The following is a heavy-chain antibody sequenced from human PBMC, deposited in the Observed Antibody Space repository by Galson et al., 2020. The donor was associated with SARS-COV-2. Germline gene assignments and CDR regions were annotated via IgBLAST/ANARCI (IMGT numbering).Heavy chain of an antibody. J-gene: IGHJ6*02. CDR2: IWYEGCNI. CDR1: AFTYRRYR. Sequence: GGSLRLSCAASAFTYRRYRMHWLRHATDKGLEGVAVIWYEGCNIYYADSVKVRFTISRDNSKNTLYLQMNSLRAEDTAVYYCARVGVTGPDYYYYGMDVWGQGTTVTVSS. V-gene: IGHV3-33*08. CDR3: ARVGVTGPDYYYYGMDV. D-gene: IGHD2-21*02.